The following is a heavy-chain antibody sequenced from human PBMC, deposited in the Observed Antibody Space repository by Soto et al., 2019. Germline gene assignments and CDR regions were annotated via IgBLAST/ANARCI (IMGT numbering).Heavy chain of an antibody. V-gene: IGHV4-4*02. CDR3: ARRVAAMISYFDY. D-gene: IGHD2-15*01. Sequence: PTETLSLTCAVSSGSISSSNWWSWVRQPPGKGLEWIGEIYHSGSTNYNPSLKSRVTISVDKSKNQFSLKLSSVTAADTAVYYCARRVAAMISYFDYWGQGTLVTVSS. CDR1: SGSISSSNW. CDR2: IYHSGST. J-gene: IGHJ4*02.